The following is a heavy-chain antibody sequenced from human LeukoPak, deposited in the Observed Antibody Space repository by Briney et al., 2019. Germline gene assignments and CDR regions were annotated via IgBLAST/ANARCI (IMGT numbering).Heavy chain of an antibody. J-gene: IGHJ4*02. CDR3: TRPYCSSTSCYAWNY. V-gene: IGHV3-73*01. CDR2: IRSKANSYAT. CDR1: GFTFSGSA. D-gene: IGHD2-2*01. Sequence: PGGSLRLSCAASGFTFSGSAMHWDCQASGKGLEWVGRIRSKANSYATAYAASAKGRFTISRDDSKNTAYLQMNSLKTEDTAVYYCTRPYCSSTSCYAWNYWGQGTLVTVSS.